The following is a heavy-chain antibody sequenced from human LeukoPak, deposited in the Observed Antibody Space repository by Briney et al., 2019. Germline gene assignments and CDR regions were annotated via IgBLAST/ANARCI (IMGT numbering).Heavy chain of an antibody. V-gene: IGHV3-7*01. J-gene: IGHJ4*02. CDR2: IKKDGSET. CDR1: GFHFTNYW. D-gene: IGHD1-7*01. Sequence: GGALKLSFAAPGFHFTNYWMTWGRPAPGKGAGGVANIKKDGSETNYVDSVRGRFTIARDNTKNSLYLQMTSLRGEDTAVYYCASRAGKPGNTPWCFDYWGQGALVTVSS. CDR3: ASRAGKPGNTPWCFDY.